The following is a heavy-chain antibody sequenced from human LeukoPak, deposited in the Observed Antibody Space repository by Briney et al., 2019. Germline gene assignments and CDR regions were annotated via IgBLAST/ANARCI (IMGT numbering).Heavy chain of an antibody. CDR1: GGSISSSNYY. Sequence: SETLSLTCTVSGGSISSSNYYWSWIRQPPGKELEWIASINYGGTTYYNPSLKSRVTISVDTSKNQSSLRLSSVTAADTAVYFCARYVVFGSGKYYFDYWGQGSLVTVSS. V-gene: IGHV4-39*01. CDR2: INYGGTT. CDR3: ARYVVFGSGKYYFDY. D-gene: IGHD3-10*01. J-gene: IGHJ4*02.